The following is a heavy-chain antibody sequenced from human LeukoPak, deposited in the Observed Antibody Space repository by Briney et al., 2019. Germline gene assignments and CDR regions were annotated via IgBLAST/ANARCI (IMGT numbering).Heavy chain of an antibody. CDR3: ARLAVAAAFDI. Sequence: SETLSLTCTVSGGSISSSSCYWGWIRQPPGKGLEWIGSIYYSGSTYYNPSLKSRVTISVDTSKNQFSLKLSSVTAADTAVYYCARLAVAAAFDIWGQGTMVTVSS. J-gene: IGHJ3*02. CDR1: GGSISSSSCY. D-gene: IGHD2-15*01. CDR2: IYYSGST. V-gene: IGHV4-39*01.